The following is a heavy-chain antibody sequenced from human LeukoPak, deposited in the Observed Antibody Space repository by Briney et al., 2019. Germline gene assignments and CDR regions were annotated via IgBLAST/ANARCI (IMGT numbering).Heavy chain of an antibody. CDR3: AKEPREYCSSTSCPNWFDL. Sequence: GGSLRLSCAASGFTFNSYAMSWVRQAPGKGLEWVSVISASGGTTYYADSVKGRFTISRDNSENTLFLQMNSLRAEDMAVYYCAKEPREYCSSTSCPNWFDLWGQGTLVTGSS. D-gene: IGHD2-2*01. J-gene: IGHJ5*02. V-gene: IGHV3-23*01. CDR1: GFTFNSYA. CDR2: ISASGGTT.